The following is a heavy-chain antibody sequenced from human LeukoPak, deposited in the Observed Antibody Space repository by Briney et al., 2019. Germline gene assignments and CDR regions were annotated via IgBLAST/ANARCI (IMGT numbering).Heavy chain of an antibody. J-gene: IGHJ6*03. CDR2: ISSSSSYI. Sequence: GGSLRLSCAASGFTFGSYGMHWVRQAPGKGLEWVSSISSSSSYIYYADSVKGRFTISRDNAKNSLYLQMNSLRAEDTAVYYCASAPSVIPYYMDVWGQGTTVTVSS. D-gene: IGHD2-2*02. CDR1: GFTFGSYG. V-gene: IGHV3-21*01. CDR3: ASAPSVIPYYMDV.